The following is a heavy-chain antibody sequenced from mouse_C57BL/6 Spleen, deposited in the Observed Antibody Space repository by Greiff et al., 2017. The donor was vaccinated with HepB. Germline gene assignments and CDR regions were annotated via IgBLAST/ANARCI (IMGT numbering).Heavy chain of an antibody. CDR1: GYTFTSYG. CDR2: IYPRSGNT. V-gene: IGHV1-81*01. D-gene: IGHD1-1*01. CDR3: ARRLITTVVALYYFDY. J-gene: IGHJ2*01. Sequence: VQLQQSGAELARPGASVKLSCKASGYTFTSYGISWVKQRTGQGLEWIGEIYPRSGNTYYNKKFKGKATLTADKSSSTAYMELRSLTSKDSAVYFCARRLITTVVALYYFDYWGQGTTLTVSA.